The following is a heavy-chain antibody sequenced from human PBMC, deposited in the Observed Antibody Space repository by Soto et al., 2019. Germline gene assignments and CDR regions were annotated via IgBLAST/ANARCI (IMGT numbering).Heavy chain of an antibody. V-gene: IGHV1-69*01. CDR1: GGTFSTYA. CDR2: IIPLFGTA. D-gene: IGHD6-19*01. CDR3: ARPKGTYSSGYYYFDF. Sequence: QVQLEQSGAEVKQPGSSVKVSCKTSGGTFSTYAINWVRQAPGQGLEWMGAIIPLFGTADYSQKFQGRVTSTADESTSTAYMALSSLRSDDTAVYFCARPKGTYSSGYYYFDFWGQGTQVTVSS. J-gene: IGHJ4*02.